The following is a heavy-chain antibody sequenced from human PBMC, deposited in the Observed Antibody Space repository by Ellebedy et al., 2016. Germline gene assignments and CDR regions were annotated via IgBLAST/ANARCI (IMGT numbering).Heavy chain of an antibody. J-gene: IGHJ4*02. CDR2: INHSGST. Sequence: SETLSLXXAVYGGSFSGYYWSWIRQPPGKGLEWIGEINHSGSTNYNPSLKSRVTISVDTSKNQFSLKLSSVTAADTAVYYCARGRLFGYYFDYWGQGTLVTVSS. D-gene: IGHD3-16*01. V-gene: IGHV4-34*01. CDR3: ARGRLFGYYFDY. CDR1: GGSFSGYY.